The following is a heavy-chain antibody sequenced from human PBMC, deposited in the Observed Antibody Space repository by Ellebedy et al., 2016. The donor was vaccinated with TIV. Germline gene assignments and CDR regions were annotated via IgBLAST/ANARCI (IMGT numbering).Heavy chain of an antibody. CDR2: IYHSGST. D-gene: IGHD2-15*01. Sequence: MPSETLSLTCTVSGGSISSYYWSWIRQPPGRGLEWIGYIYHSGSTNSNPSLKNRVTISVDTSKNQFSLKLSSVTAADTAVYYCARGRRDSASFDYWGQGTLVTVSS. CDR3: ARGRRDSASFDY. CDR1: GGSISSYY. V-gene: IGHV4-59*12. J-gene: IGHJ4*02.